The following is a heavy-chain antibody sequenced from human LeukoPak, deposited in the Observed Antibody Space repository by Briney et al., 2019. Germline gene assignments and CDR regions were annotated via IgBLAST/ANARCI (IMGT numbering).Heavy chain of an antibody. Sequence: ASVKVSCKASGGTFSSYAISWVRQAPGQGLEWMGGIIPIFGTANYAQKFQGRVTITADESTSTAYMELSSLRVEDTAVYYCAGRRSSGWYAYWGQGTLVTVSS. J-gene: IGHJ4*02. CDR2: IIPIFGTA. D-gene: IGHD6-19*01. CDR3: AGRRSSGWYAY. CDR1: GGTFSSYA. V-gene: IGHV1-69*13.